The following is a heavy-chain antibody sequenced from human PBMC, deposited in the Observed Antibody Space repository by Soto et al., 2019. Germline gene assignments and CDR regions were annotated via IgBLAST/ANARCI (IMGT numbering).Heavy chain of an antibody. CDR3: ARDSAGYGDAFDI. D-gene: IGHD5-12*01. CDR2: IYYSGST. J-gene: IGHJ3*02. CDR1: GCSISSYY. V-gene: IGHV4-59*01. Sequence: PSETLSLTCPVSGCSISSYYWSWIRQPPGKGLEWIGYIYYSGSTNYNPSLKSRVTISVDTSKNQFSLKLSSVTAADTAVYYCARDSAGYGDAFDIWGQGTMVTVSS.